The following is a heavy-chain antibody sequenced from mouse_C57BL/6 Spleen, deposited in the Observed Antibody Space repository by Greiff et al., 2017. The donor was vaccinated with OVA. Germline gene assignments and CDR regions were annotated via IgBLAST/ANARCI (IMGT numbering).Heavy chain of an antibody. CDR1: GYTFTSYW. Sequence: QVQLKQPGAELVRPGSSVKLSCKASGYTFTSYWMRWVKQRPIQGLEWIGNIDPSDSETHYNQKFKDKATLTVDKSSSTAYMQLSSLTSEDSAVYYCARGDYSYFDYWGQGTTLTVSS. CDR2: IDPSDSET. V-gene: IGHV1-52*01. CDR3: ARGDYSYFDY. D-gene: IGHD2-12*01. J-gene: IGHJ2*01.